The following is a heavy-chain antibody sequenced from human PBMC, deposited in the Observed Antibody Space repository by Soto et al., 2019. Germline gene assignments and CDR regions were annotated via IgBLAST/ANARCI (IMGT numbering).Heavy chain of an antibody. CDR1: GFTVNSKS. D-gene: IGHD3-22*01. CDR3: ARSIVVTWSPTAFDV. Sequence: EVPLVESGGGLIQPGGSLRLSCAVSGFTVNSKSMSWVRQAPGKGLEWVSFIYSGGSTYYADSAKGRFTISRDNSKNTLYLQMNSLRAEDTAVYYCARSIVVTWSPTAFDVWGHGTMVTVSS. J-gene: IGHJ3*01. V-gene: IGHV3-53*01. CDR2: IYSGGST.